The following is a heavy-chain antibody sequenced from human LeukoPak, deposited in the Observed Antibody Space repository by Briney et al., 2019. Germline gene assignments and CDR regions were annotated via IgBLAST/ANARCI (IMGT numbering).Heavy chain of an antibody. Sequence: ASVKVSCKASGYTFTNYYMHWVRQAPGQGLEWMGIINPGGGATSYAQRFQDRITMTRDTSTTTVYMELSSLRFGDTAMYYCARDTWMQNRGWAFDIWGQGTMVTVSS. J-gene: IGHJ3*02. CDR1: GYTFTNYY. V-gene: IGHV1-46*01. D-gene: IGHD5-18*01. CDR2: INPGGGAT. CDR3: ARDTWMQNRGWAFDI.